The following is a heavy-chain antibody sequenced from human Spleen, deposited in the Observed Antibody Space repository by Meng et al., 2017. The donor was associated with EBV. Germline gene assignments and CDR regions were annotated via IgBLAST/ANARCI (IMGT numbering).Heavy chain of an antibody. CDR1: GGSISSNNW. CDR3: ARSYNAYATYFLDY. V-gene: IGHV4-4*02. D-gene: IGHD4/OR15-4a*01. J-gene: IGHJ4*02. Sequence: QVRLQESGPGLVKPSGTLSLTCVVSGGSISSNNWWSWVRQPPGKGLEWIGDIYHSGSTSYSPSLKSRVTMSLDKSTNQFSLNLTSVTAADTAVYYCARSYNAYATYFLDYWGQGTLVTVSS. CDR2: IYHSGST.